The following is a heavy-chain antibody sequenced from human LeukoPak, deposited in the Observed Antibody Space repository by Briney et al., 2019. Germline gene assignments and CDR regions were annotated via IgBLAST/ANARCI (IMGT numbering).Heavy chain of an antibody. D-gene: IGHD3-22*01. Sequence: ASVKVSCKASGYTFTSYGITWVRQAPGQGLEWMGWISTYNGNTNDAQKFLDRVILTRDISSTTAYLELRSLRPDDTAVYYCASTYYYDSSGYPYYFDYWGQGTLVTVSS. CDR1: GYTFTSYG. V-gene: IGHV1-18*01. CDR3: ASTYYYDSSGYPYYFDY. CDR2: ISTYNGNT. J-gene: IGHJ4*02.